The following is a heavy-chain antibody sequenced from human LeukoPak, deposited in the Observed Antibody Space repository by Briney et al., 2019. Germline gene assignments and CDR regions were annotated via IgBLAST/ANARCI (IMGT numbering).Heavy chain of an antibody. CDR2: ISGSGGST. CDR1: GFTFSSYA. D-gene: IGHD3-10*01. Sequence: GGSLRLSCAASGFTFSSYAMSWVRQAPGKGLEWVSAISGSGGSTYYADSVKGRFTISRDNSKNTLYLQMNSLGAEDTAVYYCAKSQDRSYYLDRGNWFDPWGQGTLVTVSS. CDR3: AKSQDRSYYLDRGNWFDP. V-gene: IGHV3-23*01. J-gene: IGHJ5*02.